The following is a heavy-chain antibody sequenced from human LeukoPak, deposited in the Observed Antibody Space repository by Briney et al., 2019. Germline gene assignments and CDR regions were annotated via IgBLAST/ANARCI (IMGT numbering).Heavy chain of an antibody. Sequence: SETLSLTCTVSGVSISSSSYYWGWIRQPPGEGLEWIGSIFYSGGTYYNPSLMSRVTISVDTSKNQFSLKLNSVTAADTAVYYCARRGYTYGQFDYWGQGTLVTVSS. V-gene: IGHV4-39*01. CDR2: IFYSGGT. CDR1: GVSISSSSYY. J-gene: IGHJ4*02. D-gene: IGHD5-18*01. CDR3: ARRGYTYGQFDY.